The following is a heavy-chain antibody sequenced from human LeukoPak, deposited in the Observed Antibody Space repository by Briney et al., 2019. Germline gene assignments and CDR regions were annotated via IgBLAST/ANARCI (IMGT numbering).Heavy chain of an antibody. CDR2: ILYDGSNE. CDR3: CGDFDY. V-gene: IGHV3-30*02. D-gene: IGHD2-21*01. J-gene: IGHJ4*02. CDR1: GIPFNSYG. Sequence: GSLRLSFAASGIPFNSYGMHWVRPAPDKGLEWVAFILYDGSNEYYVDSVKGRFTISRDNSKNTLYLQMNSLRGEDTAVYYCCGDFDYWGQGTLVTVSS.